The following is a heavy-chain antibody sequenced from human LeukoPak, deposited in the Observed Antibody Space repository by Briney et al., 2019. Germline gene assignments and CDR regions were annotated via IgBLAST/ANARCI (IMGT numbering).Heavy chain of an antibody. Sequence: ASVKVSCKASGYPFIRYGINWVRQAPGQGLEWMGWISAYNGNTNYAQKLQGRVTMTTDTSTSTAYMELRSLRSDDTAVYYCASVTIPAYWGQGTLVTVSS. CDR2: ISAYNGNT. V-gene: IGHV1-18*01. J-gene: IGHJ4*02. D-gene: IGHD2-21*02. CDR1: GYPFIRYG. CDR3: ASVTIPAY.